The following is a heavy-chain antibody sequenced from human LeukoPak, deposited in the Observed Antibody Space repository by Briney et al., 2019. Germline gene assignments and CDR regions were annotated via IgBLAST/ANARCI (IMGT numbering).Heavy chain of an antibody. CDR2: ISSNGIST. Sequence: GGSLRLSCAASGFNFSTYAMHWVRQAPGKGLEYVSAISSNGISTYYAESVKGRFTISRDNSKNTLYLQMGSLRPEDRAVYYCARERVACVVVWGDGTTVTVSS. CDR3: ARERVACVVV. V-gene: IGHV3-64*02. CDR1: GFNFSTYA. D-gene: IGHD2-21*01. J-gene: IGHJ6*04.